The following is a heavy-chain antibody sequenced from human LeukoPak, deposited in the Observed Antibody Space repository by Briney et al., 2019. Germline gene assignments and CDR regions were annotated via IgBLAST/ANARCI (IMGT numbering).Heavy chain of an antibody. CDR1: GYSFTSYW. CDR3: ATPRHIRFVPNAFDI. J-gene: IGHJ3*02. D-gene: IGHD3-3*01. V-gene: IGHV5-51*01. CDR2: IYPGDSDT. Sequence: GESLKISCKGSGYSFTSYWIGWVRQMPGKGLEWMGIIYPGDSDTRYSPSFQGQVTISADKSISTAYLQWSSLKASDTAMYYCATPRHIRFVPNAFDIWGQGTMVTVSS.